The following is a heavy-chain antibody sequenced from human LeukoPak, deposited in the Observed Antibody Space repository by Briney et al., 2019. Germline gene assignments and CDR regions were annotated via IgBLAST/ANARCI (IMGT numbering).Heavy chain of an antibody. D-gene: IGHD5-24*01. CDR1: GGSISSSSYY. CDR2: IFYSGST. Sequence: SETLSLTCIVSGGSISSSSYYWVWIRQPPGRGLEFIGSIFYSGSTYYNPSLKSRVTMSVDTSKNQFSLNLSSVTAADTADYYCARGRDGPFLYNWYFDVWGRGTLVTVSS. CDR3: ARGRDGPFLYNWYFDV. V-gene: IGHV4-39*07. J-gene: IGHJ2*01.